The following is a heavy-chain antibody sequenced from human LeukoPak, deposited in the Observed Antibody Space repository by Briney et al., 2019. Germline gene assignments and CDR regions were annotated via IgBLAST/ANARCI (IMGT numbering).Heavy chain of an antibody. J-gene: IGHJ4*02. V-gene: IGHV3-48*03. CDR2: ISSSGSTI. Sequence: QPGGSLRLSCAASGFTFRRYEMNWVRQAPGKGLEWVSYISSSGSTIYYADSVKGRFAISRDNAKNSLYLQMNSLRAEDTAVYYCARGLNSLDYWGQGTLVTVSS. CDR1: GFTFRRYE. D-gene: IGHD5-24*01. CDR3: ARGLNSLDY.